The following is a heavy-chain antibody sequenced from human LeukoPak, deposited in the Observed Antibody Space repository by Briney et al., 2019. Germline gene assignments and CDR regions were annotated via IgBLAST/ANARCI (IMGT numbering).Heavy chain of an antibody. Sequence: ASVNVSCKASGYTFTSYGISWVRQAPGQGLEWMGWISAYNGNTNYAQKLQGRVTMTTDTSTSTAYMELRSLRSDDTAVYYCARAKSLLLWFGDYYMDVWGKGTTVTISS. J-gene: IGHJ6*03. V-gene: IGHV1-18*01. CDR3: ARAKSLLLWFGDYYMDV. CDR2: ISAYNGNT. CDR1: GYTFTSYG. D-gene: IGHD3-10*01.